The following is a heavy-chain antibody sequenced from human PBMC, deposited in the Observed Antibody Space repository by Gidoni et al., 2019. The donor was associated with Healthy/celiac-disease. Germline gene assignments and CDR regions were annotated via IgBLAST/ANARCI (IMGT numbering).Heavy chain of an antibody. CDR2: INPSGGST. Sequence: QVQLVQSGAEVKKPGASVKVSCRASGYTFTSYYMHWVRQAPGQGLEWMGIINPSGGSTSYAQKFQGRVTMTRDTSTSTVYMELSSLRSEDTAVYYCARGGGPGYYDSSGLSYYYYGMDVWGQGTTVTVSS. V-gene: IGHV1-46*03. CDR3: ARGGGPGYYDSSGLSYYYYGMDV. D-gene: IGHD3-22*01. CDR1: GYTFTSYY. J-gene: IGHJ6*02.